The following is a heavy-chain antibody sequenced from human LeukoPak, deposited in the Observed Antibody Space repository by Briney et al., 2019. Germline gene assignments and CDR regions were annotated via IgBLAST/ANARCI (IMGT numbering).Heavy chain of an antibody. CDR2: ISSSGSTK. CDR3: ARDFLTGYFDY. J-gene: IGHJ4*02. CDR1: GFTFSTYN. D-gene: IGHD3-9*01. Sequence: PGGSLRLSCAASGFTFSTYNMNWVRQAPGKGLEWVSYISSSGSTKYYADSVKGRFTISRNNVKNSVFLQMNSLSDEDTAVYYCARDFLTGYFDYWGQGTLVTVSS. V-gene: IGHV3-48*02.